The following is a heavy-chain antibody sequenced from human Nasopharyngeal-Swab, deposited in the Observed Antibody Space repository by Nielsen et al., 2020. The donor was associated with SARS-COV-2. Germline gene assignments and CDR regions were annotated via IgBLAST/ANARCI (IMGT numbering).Heavy chain of an antibody. Sequence: SETLSLTCTVSGGSISSYYWSWIRQPPGKGLEWIGYIYYSGSTNYSPSLKSRVTISVDTSKNQFSLKLSSVTAADTAVYYCAREGYSSSSLYYYYYYMDVWGKGTTVTVSS. D-gene: IGHD6-6*01. CDR1: GGSISSYY. J-gene: IGHJ6*03. V-gene: IGHV4-59*01. CDR3: AREGYSSSSLYYYYYYMDV. CDR2: IYYSGST.